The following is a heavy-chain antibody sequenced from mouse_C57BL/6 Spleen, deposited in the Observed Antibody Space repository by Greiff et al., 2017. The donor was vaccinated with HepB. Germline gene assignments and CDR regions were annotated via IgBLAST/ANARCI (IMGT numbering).Heavy chain of an antibody. CDR2: IDPSDSYT. CDR3: ARGATVVPLYAMDY. D-gene: IGHD1-1*01. Sequence: QVQLQQPGAELVMPGASVKLSCKASGYTFTSYWMHWVKQRPGQGLEWIGEIDPSDSYTNYNQKFKGKSTLTVDQSSSTAYMQLSSLTSEDSAVYYCARGATVVPLYAMDYCGQGTSVTVSS. V-gene: IGHV1-69*01. J-gene: IGHJ4*01. CDR1: GYTFTSYW.